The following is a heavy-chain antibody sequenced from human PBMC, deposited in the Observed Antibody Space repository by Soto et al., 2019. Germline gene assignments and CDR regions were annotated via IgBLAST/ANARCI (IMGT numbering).Heavy chain of an antibody. D-gene: IGHD6-13*01. J-gene: IGHJ6*02. Sequence: GESLKISCAASGFTFSSYAMHWVRQAPGKGLEWVAVISYDGSNKYYADSVKGRFTISRDNSKNTLYLQMNSLRAEDTAVYYCAREGDEQQLVGAYYYYGMDVWGQGTTVTVSS. CDR1: GFTFSSYA. V-gene: IGHV3-30-3*01. CDR2: ISYDGSNK. CDR3: AREGDEQQLVGAYYYYGMDV.